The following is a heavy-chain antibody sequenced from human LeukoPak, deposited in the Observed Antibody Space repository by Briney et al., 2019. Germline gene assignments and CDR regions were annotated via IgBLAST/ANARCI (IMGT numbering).Heavy chain of an antibody. J-gene: IGHJ4*02. CDR1: GGSISGSSYY. D-gene: IGHD6-6*01. V-gene: IGHV4-39*01. Sequence: SETLSLTCTVSGGSISGSSYYWGWIRQPPGKGLEWIGSIYYSGSTYYNPSLKSRVTISVDTSKNQFSLKLSSVTAADTAVYYCARMKGVAARPFDYWGQGTLVTVSS. CDR2: IYYSGST. CDR3: ARMKGVAARPFDY.